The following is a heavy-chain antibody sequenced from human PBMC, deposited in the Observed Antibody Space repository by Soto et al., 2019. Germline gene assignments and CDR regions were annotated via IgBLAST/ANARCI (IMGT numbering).Heavy chain of an antibody. CDR2: INPSGGST. Sequence: GASVKVSCKASGYTFTSYYMHWVRQAPGQGLEWMGIINPSGGSTSYAQKFQGRVTMTRDTSTSTVYMELSSLRSEDTAVYYCARASGYSSSWYPLNPYYYYYGMDVWGQGTTVTVSS. CDR1: GYTFTSYY. D-gene: IGHD6-13*01. J-gene: IGHJ6*02. CDR3: ARASGYSSSWYPLNPYYYYYGMDV. V-gene: IGHV1-46*01.